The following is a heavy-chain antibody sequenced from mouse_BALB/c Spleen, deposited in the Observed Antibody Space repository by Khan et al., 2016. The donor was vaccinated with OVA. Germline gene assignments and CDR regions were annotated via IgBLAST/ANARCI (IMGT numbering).Heavy chain of an antibody. CDR1: GDSITSGY. J-gene: IGHJ3*01. CDR3: ARSTYRYAFVY. CDR2: IIYTGYT. V-gene: IGHV3-8*02. Sequence: EVQLQESGPSLVKPSQTLSLTCSVTGDSITSGYWNWIRKFPGNKLEYMGYIIYTGYTYYNPSLISRISITRKTSKNQSYLQLNSVTDDDTATYYCARSTYRYAFVYWGQGTLVTVSA. D-gene: IGHD2-14*01.